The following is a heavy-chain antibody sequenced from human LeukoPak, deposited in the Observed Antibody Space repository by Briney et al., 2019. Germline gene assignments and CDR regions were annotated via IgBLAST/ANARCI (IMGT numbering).Heavy chain of an antibody. Sequence: GASVKVSCKASGYTFTSYDINWVRQATGQGLEWMGWMNPNSGNTGYAQKFQGRVTVTRNTSISTAYMELSSLRSEDTAVYYCASRPYYYDSSGYYPVDYYYYGMDVWGQGTTVTVSS. V-gene: IGHV1-8*01. J-gene: IGHJ6*02. D-gene: IGHD3-22*01. CDR2: MNPNSGNT. CDR1: GYTFTSYD. CDR3: ASRPYYYDSSGYYPVDYYYYGMDV.